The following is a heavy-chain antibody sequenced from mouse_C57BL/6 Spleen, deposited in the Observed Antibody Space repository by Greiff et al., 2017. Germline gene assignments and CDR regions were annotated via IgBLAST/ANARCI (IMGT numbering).Heavy chain of an antibody. V-gene: IGHV5-12*01. CDR3: ARQSYYYGSSYGRGYWYFDV. Sequence: EVMLVESGGGLVQPGGSLKLSCAASGFTFSDYYMYWVRQTPEKRLEWVAYISNGGGSTYYPDTVKGRFTISRDNAKNTLDLQMSRLKSEDTAMYYCARQSYYYGSSYGRGYWYFDVWGTGTTVTVSS. CDR1: GFTFSDYY. D-gene: IGHD1-1*01. CDR2: ISNGGGST. J-gene: IGHJ1*03.